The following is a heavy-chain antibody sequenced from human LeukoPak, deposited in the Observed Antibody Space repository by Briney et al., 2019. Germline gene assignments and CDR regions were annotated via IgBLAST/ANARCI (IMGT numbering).Heavy chain of an antibody. D-gene: IGHD3-10*02. CDR1: GYTFTSYY. Sequence: GASVKVSCKASGYTFTSYYMHWVRQAPGQGLEWMGIINPSGGSTSYAQKFQGRVTMTRDMSTSTVYMELSSLRAEDTAVYYCAELGITMIGGVWGKGTTVTIS. V-gene: IGHV1-46*01. CDR3: AELGITMIGGV. J-gene: IGHJ6*03. CDR2: INPSGGST.